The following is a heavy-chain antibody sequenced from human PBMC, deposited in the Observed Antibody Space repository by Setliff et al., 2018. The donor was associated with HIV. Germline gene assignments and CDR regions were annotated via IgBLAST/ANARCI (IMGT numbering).Heavy chain of an antibody. Sequence: ASVKVSCKASGGTFSSYAISWVRQAPGQGLEWMGGIIPILGTPNYAQKFQGRVTITADESTSTAYMELSSLRSEDTAVYYCARVRLGYNDLTPPRHTHALGYWGQGTLVTVSS. J-gene: IGHJ4*02. CDR1: GGTFSSYA. V-gene: IGHV1-69*13. CDR2: IIPILGTP. D-gene: IGHD6-25*01. CDR3: ARVRLGYNDLTPPRHTHALGY.